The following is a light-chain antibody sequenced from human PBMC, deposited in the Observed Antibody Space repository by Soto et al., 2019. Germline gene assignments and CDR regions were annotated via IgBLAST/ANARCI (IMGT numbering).Light chain of an antibody. V-gene: IGKV2-28*01. CDR3: MQALQTPPYT. CDR2: LGS. J-gene: IGKJ2*01. Sequence: DIVMTQSPLSLPVTPGEPASISCRSSQSLLHSNGYNYLDWYLQKPGQSPQLLISLGSNRASGVLDRFSGSGAATDFTLKISRVEDDDVGVFYCMQALQTPPYTFGQGTKLEIK. CDR1: QSLLHSNGYNY.